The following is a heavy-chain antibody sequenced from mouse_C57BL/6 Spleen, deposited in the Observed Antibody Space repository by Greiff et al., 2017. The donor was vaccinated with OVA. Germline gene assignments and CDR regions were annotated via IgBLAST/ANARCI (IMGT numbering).Heavy chain of an antibody. V-gene: IGHV1-5*01. CDR2: IYPGNSDT. CDR3: TTSGGYDGYYFDY. Sequence: EVQLQQSGTVLARPGASVKMSCKTSGYTFTSYWMHWVKQRPGQGLEWIGAIYPGNSDTSYNQKFKGKAKLTAVTSASTAYMELSSLTNEDSAVYYCTTSGGYDGYYFDYWGQGTTLTVSS. J-gene: IGHJ2*01. D-gene: IGHD2-2*01. CDR1: GYTFTSYW.